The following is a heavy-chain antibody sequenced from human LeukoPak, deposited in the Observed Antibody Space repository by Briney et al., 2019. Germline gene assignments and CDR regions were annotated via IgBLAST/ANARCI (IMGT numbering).Heavy chain of an antibody. D-gene: IGHD2-8*01. Sequence: PGGSLRLSCAASGFTFSSYSMNWVRQAPGKGLEWVSYIDSSSSTVLYADSVKGRFTISRDNAKNSLYLQMNSLRDEHTAVYYCGRDHNGGFDHWGQGTRVTSPQ. V-gene: IGHV3-48*02. CDR1: GFTFSSYS. J-gene: IGHJ4*02. CDR3: GRDHNGGFDH. CDR2: IDSSSSTV.